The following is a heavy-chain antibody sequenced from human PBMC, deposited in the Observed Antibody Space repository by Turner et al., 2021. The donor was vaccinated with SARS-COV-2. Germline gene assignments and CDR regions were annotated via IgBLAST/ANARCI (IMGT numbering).Heavy chain of an antibody. J-gene: IGHJ4*02. D-gene: IGHD6-25*01. CDR3: ATDPLGWAGYDY. CDR2: FYPEDRET. CDR1: GYTLTEIF. V-gene: IGHV1-24*01. Sequence: QVQLVQSGAEMKQPGASVKVSSKVSGYTLTEIFIHWVRQAPGKGLEWMGVFYPEDRETIYAQKFQGRVTMTEDTSTDRAYMELSSLSSDDTAVYYCATDPLGWAGYDYWGQGTLVTVSS.